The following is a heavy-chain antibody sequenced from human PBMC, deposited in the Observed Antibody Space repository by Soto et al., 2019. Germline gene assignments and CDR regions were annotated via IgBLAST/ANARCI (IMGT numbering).Heavy chain of an antibody. V-gene: IGHV3-11*01. CDR3: ARDPENRSSWDYFGYYYYGMDV. Sequence: GGSLRLSCAASGFTFSDYYMSWIRQAPGKGLEWVSYISSSGSTIYYADSVKGRFTISRDNAKNSLYLQMNSLRAEDTAVYYCARDPENRSSWDYFGYYYYGMDVWGQGTTVTVSS. D-gene: IGHD3-10*01. CDR2: ISSSGSTI. CDR1: GFTFSDYY. J-gene: IGHJ6*02.